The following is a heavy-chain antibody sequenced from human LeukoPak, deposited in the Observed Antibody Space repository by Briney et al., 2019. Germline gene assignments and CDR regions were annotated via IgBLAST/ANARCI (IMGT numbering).Heavy chain of an antibody. CDR2: TYPRNSDT. CDR3: ARHLDGYNPFDY. D-gene: IGHD5-24*01. Sequence: GESLKISCKGSGYTFTNYWIAWVRQMPGRGLECMGITYPRNSDTRYSPSFQGQVTISADKSVNTAYLQWSGLKASDTAMYYCARHLDGYNPFDYWGQGTLVTVSS. J-gene: IGHJ4*02. V-gene: IGHV5-51*01. CDR1: GYTFTNYW.